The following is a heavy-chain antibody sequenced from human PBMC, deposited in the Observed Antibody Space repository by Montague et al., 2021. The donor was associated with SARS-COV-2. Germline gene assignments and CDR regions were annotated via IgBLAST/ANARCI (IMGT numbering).Heavy chain of an antibody. J-gene: IGHJ2*01. CDR3: ARGAPTITMIVVVVTGAGWYFDL. D-gene: IGHD3-22*01. CDR1: GGSFSDYY. V-gene: IGHV4-34*01. Sequence: SETLSLTCAVHGGSFSDYYWSWIRQAPGKGLEWIGEINHSGSTNYNPSLKSRVTISVDTSKNQFSPKLSSVTAADTAVYYCARGAPTITMIVVVVTGAGWYFDLWGRGTLVSVSA. CDR2: INHSGST.